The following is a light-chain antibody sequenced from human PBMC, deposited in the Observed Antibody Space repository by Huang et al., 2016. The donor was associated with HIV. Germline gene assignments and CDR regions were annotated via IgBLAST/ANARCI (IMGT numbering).Light chain of an antibody. Sequence: EIVLTQSPATLSLSPGERATLSCRASQSISNYLAWYQQKPGQAPRHLIYYASNRATGIPARFSGSGSGTDFTLTISSLESEDFAVYYCQQRSRTFGGGTKVEIK. CDR1: QSISNY. J-gene: IGKJ4*01. CDR2: YAS. CDR3: QQRSRT. V-gene: IGKV3-11*01.